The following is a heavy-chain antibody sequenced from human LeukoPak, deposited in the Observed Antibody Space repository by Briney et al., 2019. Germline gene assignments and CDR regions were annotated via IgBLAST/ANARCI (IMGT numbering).Heavy chain of an antibody. Sequence: GGSLRLSCVVSGFGFSDSYMTWIRQTPGKGLEWLAYISGRGSDKYYADSVRGRFTISRDNAKNSLSLQMNSLRPYDTALYYCSTDPMLFFCWGHVTLVTVSS. CDR2: ISGRGSDK. CDR3: STDPMLFFC. V-gene: IGHV3-11*01. D-gene: IGHD3-16*01. CDR1: GFGFSDSY. J-gene: IGHJ4*01.